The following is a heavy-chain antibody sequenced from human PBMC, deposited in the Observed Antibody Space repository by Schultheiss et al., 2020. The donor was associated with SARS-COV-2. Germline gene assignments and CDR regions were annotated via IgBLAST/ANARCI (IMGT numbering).Heavy chain of an antibody. V-gene: IGHV4-38-2*02. CDR2: INHSGST. CDR3: ARDAHYGMDV. Sequence: SETLSLTCAVSGYSISSGYYWGWIRQPPGKGLEWIGEINHSGSTNYNPSLKSRVTISVDTSKNQFSLKLSSVTAADTAVYYCARDAHYGMDVWGQGTTVTVSS. CDR1: GYSISSGYY. J-gene: IGHJ6*02.